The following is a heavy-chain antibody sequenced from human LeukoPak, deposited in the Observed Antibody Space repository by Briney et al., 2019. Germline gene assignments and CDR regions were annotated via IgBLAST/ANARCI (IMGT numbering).Heavy chain of an antibody. D-gene: IGHD1-26*01. CDR3: ARIIVGASFDY. V-gene: IGHV4-31*03. J-gene: IGHJ4*02. CDR1: GGSVNNGPYY. CDR2: ISYTGGT. Sequence: SQTLSLTCTVSGGSVNNGPYYWSWIRQQPGKGLEWIGYISYTGGTYYNPSLESRVSMSVDTSKNQFSLKLSSVTAADTAMYYCARIIVGASFDYWGQGTLVTVSS.